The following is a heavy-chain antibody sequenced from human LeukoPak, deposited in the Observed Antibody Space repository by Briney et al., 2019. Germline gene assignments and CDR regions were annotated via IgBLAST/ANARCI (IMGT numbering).Heavy chain of an antibody. Sequence: PSQTLSLTCTVSGGSISSGSYYWSWIRQPAGKGLEWIGRIYTSGSTNYNPSLKSRVTISVDTSKNQFSLKLSSVTAADTAVYYCARDLYYYDSSGYYYENWFDPWGQGSLVTVSS. J-gene: IGHJ5*02. CDR2: IYTSGST. CDR3: ARDLYYYDSSGYYYENWFDP. D-gene: IGHD3-22*01. CDR1: GGSISSGSYY. V-gene: IGHV4-61*02.